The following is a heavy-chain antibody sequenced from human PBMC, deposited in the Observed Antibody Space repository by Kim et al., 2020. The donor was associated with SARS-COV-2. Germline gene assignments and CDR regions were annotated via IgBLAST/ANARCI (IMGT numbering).Heavy chain of an antibody. CDR3: ARVQQWLALDY. V-gene: IGHV1-18*01. D-gene: IGHD6-19*01. CDR2: T. J-gene: IGHJ4*02. Sequence: TNYAQKLQGRVTMTTDTSTSTAYMELRSLRSDDTAVYYCARVQQWLALDYWGQGTLVTVSS.